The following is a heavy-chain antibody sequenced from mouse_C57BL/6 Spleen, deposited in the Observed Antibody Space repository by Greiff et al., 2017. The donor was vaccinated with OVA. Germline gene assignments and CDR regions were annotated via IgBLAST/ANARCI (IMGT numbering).Heavy chain of an antibody. D-gene: IGHD1-1*01. V-gene: IGHV1-80*01. Sequence: QVQLQQSGAELVKPGASVKLSCTASGYTFSDYWMNWVKQRPGKGLEWIGQIYPGGGGTNYPAKFKGRVTLSADKASSTAYMQLSSLTSEDSAVYYCARSRNTTIEGYIDYWGQGTTLTVSS. CDR3: ARSRNTTIEGYIDY. J-gene: IGHJ2*01. CDR1: GYTFSDYW. CDR2: IYPGGGGT.